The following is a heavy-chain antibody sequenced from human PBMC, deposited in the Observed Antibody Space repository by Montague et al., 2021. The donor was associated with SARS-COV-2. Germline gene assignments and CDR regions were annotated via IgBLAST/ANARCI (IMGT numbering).Heavy chain of an antibody. V-gene: IGHV4-61*01. Sequence: SETLSLTCTVSGASVASGNFYWSWIRQPPGKGLESIGYMYYTGHTNYNPSLESRVTMPVDPSKNQFSLTLTSVTAADTAVYYCARSRANVPSRPGFDYWGQGALVTVSS. CDR2: MYYTGHT. D-gene: IGHD6-6*01. CDR1: GASVASGNFY. CDR3: ARSRANVPSRPGFDY. J-gene: IGHJ4*02.